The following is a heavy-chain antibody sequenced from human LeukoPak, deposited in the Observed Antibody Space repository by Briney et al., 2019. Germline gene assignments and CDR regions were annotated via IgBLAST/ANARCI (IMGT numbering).Heavy chain of an antibody. V-gene: IGHV4-59*08. Sequence: PSETLSLTCTVSGGSISSYYWSWIRQPPGKELEWIGYIYYSGSTNYNPSLKSRVTISLDTSTNQFSLKLSSVTAADTAVYYCAGHHPRNTVDFWGQGTLVTVSS. J-gene: IGHJ4*02. D-gene: IGHD2/OR15-2a*01. CDR2: IYYSGST. CDR1: GGSISSYY. CDR3: AGHHPRNTVDF.